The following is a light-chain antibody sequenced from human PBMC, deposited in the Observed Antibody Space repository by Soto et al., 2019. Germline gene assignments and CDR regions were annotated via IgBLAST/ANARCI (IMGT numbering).Light chain of an antibody. J-gene: IGLJ1*01. CDR1: FSDVGGYNS. CDR2: EVN. CDR3: SSYTSSTTYV. Sequence: SVLTQTASVSGSPGQSITISCTGPFSDVGGYNSVSWYQQHPGRAPKLMIYEVNNRPSGVSNRFSGSRSGNTASLTISGLQAEDEADYYCSSYTSSTTYVFGTGTKV. V-gene: IGLV2-14*01.